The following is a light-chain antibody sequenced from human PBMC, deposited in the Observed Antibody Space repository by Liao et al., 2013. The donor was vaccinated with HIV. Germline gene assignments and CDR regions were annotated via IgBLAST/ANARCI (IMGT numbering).Light chain of an antibody. CDR3: QVWDSGSENYV. V-gene: IGLV3-21*04. Sequence: YVLTQPPSVSMAPGKTARITCGGNNIGEKSVHWYQQKPGQAPVLVITYDSDRPSGIPERFSGSHSGNTATLTISRVEVGDEADYYCQVWDSGSENYVFGTGTKVTVL. CDR1: NIGEKS. CDR2: YDS. J-gene: IGLJ1*01.